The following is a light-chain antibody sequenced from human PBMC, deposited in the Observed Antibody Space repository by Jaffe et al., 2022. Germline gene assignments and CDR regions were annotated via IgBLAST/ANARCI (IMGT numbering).Light chain of an antibody. CDR1: QSVSSSY. CDR2: GAS. V-gene: IGKV3-20*01. J-gene: IGKJ2*01. CDR3: QQYGSSPEAEYT. Sequence: EIVLTQSPGTLSLSPGERATLSCRASQSVSSSYLAWYQQKPGQAPRLLIYGASSRATGIPDRFSGSGSGTDFTLTISRLEPEDFAVYYCQQYGSSPEAEYTFGQGTKLEIK.